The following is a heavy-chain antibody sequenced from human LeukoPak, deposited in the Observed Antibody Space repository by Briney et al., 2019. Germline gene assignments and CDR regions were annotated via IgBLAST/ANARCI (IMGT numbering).Heavy chain of an antibody. CDR1: GGSISSYY. D-gene: IGHD3-3*01. CDR3: ARTSHYDFWSGYYTRGDYGMDV. CDR2: IYYSGIT. V-gene: IGHV4-59*01. Sequence: SETLSLTCTVSGGSISSYYWSWIRQPPGKGLEWIGYIYYSGITNYNPSLKSRVTISVDTSKNQFSLKLSSVTAADTAVYYCARTSHYDFWSGYYTRGDYGMDVWGQGTTVTVSS. J-gene: IGHJ6*02.